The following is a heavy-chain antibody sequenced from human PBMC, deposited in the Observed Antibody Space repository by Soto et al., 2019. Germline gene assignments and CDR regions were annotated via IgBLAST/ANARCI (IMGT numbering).Heavy chain of an antibody. J-gene: IGHJ4*02. CDR2: MNPNSGNT. Sequence: GASVKVSCKASGYTFTSYDINWVRQATGQGLEWMGWMNPNSGNTGYAQKFQGRVTMTRNTSISTAYMELSSLRSEDTAVYYCARIYYDILTGYSPVYFDYWGQGTLVTVSS. V-gene: IGHV1-8*01. CDR1: GYTFTSYD. D-gene: IGHD3-9*01. CDR3: ARIYYDILTGYSPVYFDY.